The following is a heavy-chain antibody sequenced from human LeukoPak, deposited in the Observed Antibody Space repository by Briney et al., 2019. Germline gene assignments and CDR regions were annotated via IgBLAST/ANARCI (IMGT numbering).Heavy chain of an antibody. Sequence: GGSLTPASVPARFILSDYWIRWVRQAQGKGREWVANIKQDGSEKYYGDSVTGRFTISRDNAKNSLYLQMKSLRAEDTAVYYCMTLAGAGYYYDGLDVWGQGTTVTVSS. J-gene: IGHJ6*02. CDR1: RFILSDYW. V-gene: IGHV3-7*01. CDR2: IKQDGSEK. D-gene: IGHD6-19*01. CDR3: MTLAGAGYYYDGLDV.